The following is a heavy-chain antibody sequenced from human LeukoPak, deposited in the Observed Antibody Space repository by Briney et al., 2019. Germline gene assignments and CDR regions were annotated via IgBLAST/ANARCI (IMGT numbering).Heavy chain of an antibody. CDR1: GFTFSSYA. Sequence: GGSLRLSCAASGFTFSSYAMSWVRQAPGKGLEWVSAISGSGGSTYYADSVKGRFTISRDNSKNTLYLQMNSLRAGDTAVYYCAKDTVVRGVHYFDYWGQGTLVTVSS. J-gene: IGHJ4*02. CDR2: ISGSGGST. CDR3: AKDTVVRGVHYFDY. V-gene: IGHV3-23*01. D-gene: IGHD3-10*01.